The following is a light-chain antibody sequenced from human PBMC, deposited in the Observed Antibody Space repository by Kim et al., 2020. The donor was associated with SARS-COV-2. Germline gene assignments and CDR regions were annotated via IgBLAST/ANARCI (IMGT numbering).Light chain of an antibody. J-gene: IGKJ5*01. CDR1: QSVSNN. CDR2: GAS. V-gene: IGKV3-15*01. Sequence: SPGERAALSCRASQSVSNNLAWYPQKPGQAPRLLIYGASTRATGIPARFSGSGSGTEFTLTISSLQSEDFAVYYCQQYNNWPPITFGQGTRLEIK. CDR3: QQYNNWPPIT.